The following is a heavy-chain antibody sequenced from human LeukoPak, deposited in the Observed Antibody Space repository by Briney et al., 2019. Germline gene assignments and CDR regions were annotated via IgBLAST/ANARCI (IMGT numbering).Heavy chain of an antibody. CDR1: GFTFSTYS. J-gene: IGHJ5*02. CDR2: ISAVDTG. CDR3: PQDHDLWHEEGNWLHP. Sequence: PGGSLTLSCLASGFTFSTYSMSWVRQVPGKGLDWVSAISAVDTGYYADSVKGRFIVPRDHSKNTLYLQLNRRRVEDTAVYYFPQDHDLWHEEGNWLHPRGQGRLLTVSS. D-gene: IGHD3-3*01. V-gene: IGHV3-23*01.